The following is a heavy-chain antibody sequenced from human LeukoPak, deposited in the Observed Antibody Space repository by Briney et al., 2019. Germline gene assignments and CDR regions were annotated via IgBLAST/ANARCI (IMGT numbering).Heavy chain of an antibody. V-gene: IGHV1-18*01. CDR1: GYTFTIYG. CDR3: AREEQLVREGFDY. D-gene: IGHD6-6*01. J-gene: IGHJ4*02. CDR2: IDTHNGNT. Sequence: ASVKVSCKASGYTFTIYGIIWVRQAPGQGLEWMGWIDTHNGNTNYAQNLQGRVTLTTDTSTSTAYMELRSLRYDDTAVYYCAREEQLVREGFDYWGQGTLVTVSS.